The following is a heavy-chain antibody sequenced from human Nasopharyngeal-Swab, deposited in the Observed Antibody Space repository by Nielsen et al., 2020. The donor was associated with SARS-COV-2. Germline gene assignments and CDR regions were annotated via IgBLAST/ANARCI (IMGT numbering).Heavy chain of an antibody. D-gene: IGHD1-26*01. V-gene: IGHV4-4*02. CDR2: IYHSGST. Sequence: WIRQPPGKGLEWIGEIYHSGSTNYNPSLKSRVTISVDKSKNQFSLKLSSVTAADTAVYYCARETYSGSYKPPFDYWGQGTLVTVSS. CDR3: ARETYSGSYKPPFDY. J-gene: IGHJ4*02.